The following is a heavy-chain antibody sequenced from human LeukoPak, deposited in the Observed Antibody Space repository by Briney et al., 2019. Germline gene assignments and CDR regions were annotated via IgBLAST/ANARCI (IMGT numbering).Heavy chain of an antibody. Sequence: GGSLRLSCAASGFTFSSYAMSWVRQAPGEGLEWVSAISGIGGSTYYADSVKGRFTISRDNSKNTLYLQMNSLRAEDTAVYYCARARYRDYGDYAGDAFDIWGQGTMVTVSS. CDR3: ARARYRDYGDYAGDAFDI. CDR1: GFTFSSYA. V-gene: IGHV3-23*01. CDR2: ISGIGGST. J-gene: IGHJ3*02. D-gene: IGHD4-17*01.